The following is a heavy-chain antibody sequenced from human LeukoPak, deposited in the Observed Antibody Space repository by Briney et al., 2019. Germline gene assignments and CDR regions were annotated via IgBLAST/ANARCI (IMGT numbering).Heavy chain of an antibody. D-gene: IGHD2-2*01. V-gene: IGHV3-30*18. Sequence: GRSLRLSCAASGFTFSSYGMHWVRQAPGKGLEWVAVISYDGSNKYYADSVKGRFTISRDNSKNTLYLQMNSLRAEDTAVYYCAKENPSAAEGAFDIWGQGTMVTVSS. CDR2: ISYDGSNK. CDR1: GFTFSSYG. J-gene: IGHJ3*02. CDR3: AKENPSAAEGAFDI.